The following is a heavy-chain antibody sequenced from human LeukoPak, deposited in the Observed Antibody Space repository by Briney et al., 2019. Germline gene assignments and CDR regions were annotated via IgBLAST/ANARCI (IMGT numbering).Heavy chain of an antibody. CDR2: IYYSGST. D-gene: IGHD2-2*02. Sequence: PSETLSLTCTVSGGSISSYYWSWIRQPPGKGLEWIGYIYYSGSTNYNPSLKSRVTISVDTSKNQFSLKLSSVTAADTAVYYCARFWCSSTSCYTGLYNWFDPWGQGTLVTVSS. J-gene: IGHJ5*02. CDR1: GGSISSYY. CDR3: ARFWCSSTSCYTGLYNWFDP. V-gene: IGHV4-59*01.